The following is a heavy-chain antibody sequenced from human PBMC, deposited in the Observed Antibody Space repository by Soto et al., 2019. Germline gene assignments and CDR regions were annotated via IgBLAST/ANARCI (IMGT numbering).Heavy chain of an antibody. V-gene: IGHV4-39*01. CDR2: IYYSGST. J-gene: IGHJ4*02. Sequence: SETLSLTCTVSGGSISSSSYYWGWIRQPPGKGLEWIGSIYYSGSTYYNPSLKSRVTISVDTSKNQFSLKLSSVTAADTAVYYCARLYCSSTSCYYFDYWSQGTLVTVSS. CDR3: ARLYCSSTSCYYFDY. D-gene: IGHD2-2*01. CDR1: GGSISSSSYY.